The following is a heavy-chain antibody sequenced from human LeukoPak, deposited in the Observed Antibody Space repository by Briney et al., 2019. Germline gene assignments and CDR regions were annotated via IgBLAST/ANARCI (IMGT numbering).Heavy chain of an antibody. CDR1: GYSISSGYH. CDR2: MSHSGVT. J-gene: IGHJ3*02. Sequence: SETLSLTCAVSGYSISSGYHWGWIRQPPGKGLEWIGTMSHSGVTYYNSSLKSRVTISVDTSKNQFSLKLTSVTAADTAVYYCARPVEPTAKITFHIWCRGTMVIVSS. D-gene: IGHD2-2*01. CDR3: ARPVEPTAKITFHI. V-gene: IGHV4-38-2*01.